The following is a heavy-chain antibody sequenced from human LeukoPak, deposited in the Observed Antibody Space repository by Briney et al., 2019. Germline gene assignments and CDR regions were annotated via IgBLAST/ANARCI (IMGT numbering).Heavy chain of an antibody. J-gene: IGHJ6*03. D-gene: IGHD6-19*01. CDR3: ARPGRGSSGWYPYYMDV. CDR1: GFTFDDYG. CDR2: INWNGGST. V-gene: IGHV3-20*04. Sequence: GGSLRLSCAASGFTFDDYGMSWVRQAPGKGLEWVSGINWNGGSTDYADSVKGRFTISRDNAKNSLYLQMNSLRAEDTALYYCARPGRGSSGWYPYYMDVWGKGTTVTVSS.